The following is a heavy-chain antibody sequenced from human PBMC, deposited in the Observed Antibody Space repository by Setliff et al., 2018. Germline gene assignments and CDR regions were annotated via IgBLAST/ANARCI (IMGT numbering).Heavy chain of an antibody. CDR1: GYTFSTYG. J-gene: IGHJ5*02. D-gene: IGHD4-17*01. CDR2: ISAYNGNT. CDR3: ARSVHGDYVRLRQNNWLDP. Sequence: GASVKVSCKDSGYTFSTYGISWVRQAPGQGLEWMGWISAYNGNTNYVQRFQGRVTMTTDTSTSTAYMELSSLRSDDTAMYYCARSVHGDYVRLRQNNWLDPWGQGTLVTVSS. V-gene: IGHV1-18*01.